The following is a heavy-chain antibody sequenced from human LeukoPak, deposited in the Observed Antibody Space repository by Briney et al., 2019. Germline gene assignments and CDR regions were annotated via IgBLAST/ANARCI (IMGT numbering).Heavy chain of an antibody. J-gene: IGHJ4*02. CDR3: AKEGAVAVKYYYFDY. Sequence: PGGSLRLSCAASGFTFRSYAMSWVRQAPGKGLEWVSGISGSGGSTYYADSVKGRFTISRDNSKNTLYLQMNSLRAEDTAVYYCAKEGAVAVKYYYFDYWGQGTLVTVSS. D-gene: IGHD6-19*01. V-gene: IGHV3-23*01. CDR2: ISGSGGST. CDR1: GFTFRSYA.